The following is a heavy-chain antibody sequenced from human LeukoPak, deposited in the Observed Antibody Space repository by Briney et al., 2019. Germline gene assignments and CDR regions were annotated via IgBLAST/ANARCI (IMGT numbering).Heavy chain of an antibody. J-gene: IGHJ4*02. CDR3: ARFSGSSNFDY. V-gene: IGHV1-2*02. CDR1: GYTFSGYF. D-gene: IGHD1-26*01. Sequence: ASVKVSCKASGYTFSGYFMHWVRQAPRQGLEWMGWIYPNSGGTKYAQKFQGRVTMTRDTSISTIYMELSSLRSDDTAVYYCARFSGSSNFDYWGQGTLVTVPS. CDR2: IYPNSGGT.